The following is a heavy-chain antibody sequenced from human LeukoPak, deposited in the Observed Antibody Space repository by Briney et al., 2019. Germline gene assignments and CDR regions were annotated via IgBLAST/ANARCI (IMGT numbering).Heavy chain of an antibody. CDR1: GGSISSGGYY. V-gene: IGHV4-31*03. CDR2: IYYSGST. CDR3: ARGYNNYYDSSGYLLPDY. Sequence: TLSLTCTVSGGSISSGGYYWSWIRQHPGKGLEWIGYIYYSGSTYYNPSLKSRVTISVDTSKNQFSLKLSSVTAADTAVYYCARGYNNYYDSSGYLLPDYWGQGTLVTVSS. J-gene: IGHJ4*02. D-gene: IGHD3-22*01.